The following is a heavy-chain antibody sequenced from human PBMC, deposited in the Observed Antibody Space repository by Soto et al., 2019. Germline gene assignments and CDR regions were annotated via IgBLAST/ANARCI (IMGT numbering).Heavy chain of an antibody. CDR1: GGSFSGYY. CDR3: ARFSSARSFDY. V-gene: IGHV4-34*01. Sequence: QVQLQQWGAGLLKPSETLSLTCAVYGGSFSGYYWSWIRQPPGKGREWIGEINHSGSTNYNPSLKSRVTISVDTSKNQFSLKLSSVTAADTAVYYCARFSSARSFDYWGQGTLVTVSS. J-gene: IGHJ4*02. CDR2: INHSGST. D-gene: IGHD6-6*01.